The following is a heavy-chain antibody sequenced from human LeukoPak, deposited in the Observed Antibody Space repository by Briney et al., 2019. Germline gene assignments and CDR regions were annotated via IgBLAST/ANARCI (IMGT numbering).Heavy chain of an antibody. D-gene: IGHD1-26*01. Sequence: GGSLRLSCAASGFTFSSYGMNWVRQAPGKGLEWVSSISSSSSYIYYADSVKGRFTISRDNAKNSLYLQMNSLRAEDTAVYYCARESSGSYLEIDYWGQGTLVTVSS. J-gene: IGHJ4*02. CDR2: ISSSSSYI. CDR1: GFTFSSYG. V-gene: IGHV3-21*01. CDR3: ARESSGSYLEIDY.